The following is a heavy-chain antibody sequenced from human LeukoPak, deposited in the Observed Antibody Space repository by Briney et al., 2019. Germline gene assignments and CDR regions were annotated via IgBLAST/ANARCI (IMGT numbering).Heavy chain of an antibody. CDR3: TRVVNAGHFDY. J-gene: IGHJ4*02. Sequence: SETLSLTCSVSGASINHYYWTWIRQPPGKGLEWIGYVYHTGASGYHPSLKSRVAMSLDTSKNQVSLNLRSVTAADTAVYFCTRVVNAGHFDYWGQGTLVTVSS. CDR2: VYHTGAS. V-gene: IGHV4-59*01. D-gene: IGHD2-8*01. CDR1: GASINHYY.